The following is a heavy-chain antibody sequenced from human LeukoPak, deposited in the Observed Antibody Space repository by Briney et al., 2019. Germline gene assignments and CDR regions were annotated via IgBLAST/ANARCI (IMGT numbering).Heavy chain of an antibody. J-gene: IGHJ2*01. CDR1: GGSISSYY. CDR2: INHSGST. CDR3: ARHRMALVQFLGNWYFDL. Sequence: SETLSLTCTVSGGSISSYYWSWIRQPPGKGLEWIGEINHSGSTNYNPSLKSRVTISVDTSKNQFSLKLSSVTAADTAVYYCARHRMALVQFLGNWYFDLWGRGTLVTVSS. D-gene: IGHD6-13*01. V-gene: IGHV4-34*01.